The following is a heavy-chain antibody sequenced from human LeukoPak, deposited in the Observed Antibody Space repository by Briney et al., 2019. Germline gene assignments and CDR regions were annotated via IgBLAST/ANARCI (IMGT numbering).Heavy chain of an antibody. Sequence: PSETLSLTCTVSGASISSSFWTWIRQSPGKGLELLAYIYYTWSTNLNPSLKSRLTISVDTSKNQFSLRLSSVTAADTAIYYCARRMTVSATNWFDPWGQGTLVTVSS. V-gene: IGHV4-59*01. CDR2: IYYTWST. CDR1: GASISSSF. J-gene: IGHJ5*02. D-gene: IGHD5/OR15-5a*01. CDR3: ARRMTVSATNWFDP.